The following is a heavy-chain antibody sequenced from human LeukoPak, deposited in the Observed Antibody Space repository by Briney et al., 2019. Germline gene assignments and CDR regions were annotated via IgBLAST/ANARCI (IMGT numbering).Heavy chain of an antibody. CDR3: ARPYGDYGVDAFDI. D-gene: IGHD4-17*01. CDR2: IYYSGST. J-gene: IGHJ3*02. CDR1: GGSISSSSYY. V-gene: IGHV4-39*01. Sequence: SETLSLTCTVSGGSISSSSYYWGWIRQPPGKGLEWIGRIYYSGSTHYTPYLKRRVTISVEKSNNPFVLHLSPGTDADPAVCYCARPYGDYGVDAFDIWGQGTMVTVSS.